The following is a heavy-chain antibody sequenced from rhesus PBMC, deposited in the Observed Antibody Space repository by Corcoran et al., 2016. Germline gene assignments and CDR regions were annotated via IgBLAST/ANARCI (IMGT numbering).Heavy chain of an antibody. CDR3: ASGYCSSTYCSSFDY. Sequence: QVQLQESGPGLVKPSETLSLTCAVSGGSISGYYYWSWIRQPPGKGLEGIGIIYGSGGSTYLNPSLKIRVTLSEATSTNQFSLKLSSVTASDTAVYYCASGYCSSTYCSSFDYWGQGVLVTVSS. J-gene: IGHJ4*01. V-gene: IGHV4S14*01. CDR1: GGSISGYYY. CDR2: IYGSGGST. D-gene: IGHD2-15*01.